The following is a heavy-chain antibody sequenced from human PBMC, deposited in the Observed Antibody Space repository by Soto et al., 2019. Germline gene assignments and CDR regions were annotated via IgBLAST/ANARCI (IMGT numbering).Heavy chain of an antibody. Sequence: GGSLRLSCAASGFTFSSYAMSWVRQAPGKGLEWVSAISGSGGSTYYADSVKGRFTISRDNSKNTLYLQMNSLRAEDTAVYYCAKDQPIGYYYFWSGYYIGTGYFDYWGQGTLVTVSS. V-gene: IGHV3-23*01. J-gene: IGHJ4*02. CDR3: AKDQPIGYYYFWSGYYIGTGYFDY. CDR1: GFTFSSYA. CDR2: ISGSGGST. D-gene: IGHD3-3*01.